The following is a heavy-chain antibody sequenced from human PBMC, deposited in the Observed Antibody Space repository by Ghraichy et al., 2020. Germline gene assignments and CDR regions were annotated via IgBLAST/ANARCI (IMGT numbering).Heavy chain of an antibody. CDR1: GYTFTSYG. V-gene: IGHV1-18*01. CDR3: ARHYDFWRGSGDFDY. CDR2: ISAYNGNT. Sequence: ASQKVSCKASGYTFTSYGISWVRQAPGQGLEWMGWISAYNGNTNYAQKLQGRVTMTTDTSTSTAYMELRSLRSDDTAVYYCARHYDFWRGSGDFDYWGQGTLVTVSS. D-gene: IGHD3-3*01. J-gene: IGHJ4*02.